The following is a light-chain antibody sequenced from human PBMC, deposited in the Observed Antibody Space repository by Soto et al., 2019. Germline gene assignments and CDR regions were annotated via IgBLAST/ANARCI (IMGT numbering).Light chain of an antibody. J-gene: IGKJ1*01. Sequence: EIVLTQSPGTLSLSPGERATLSCRASQSVIFSYLAWYQQKPGQAPRLLIYGASSRATGIPDRFSGSGSGTDFTLTISRLEPEDFAGYYCQQYGSSPTFGQGTKVDIK. CDR1: QSVIFSY. CDR3: QQYGSSPT. V-gene: IGKV3-20*01. CDR2: GAS.